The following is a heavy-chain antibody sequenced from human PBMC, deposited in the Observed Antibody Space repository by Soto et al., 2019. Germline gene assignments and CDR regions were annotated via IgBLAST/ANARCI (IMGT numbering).Heavy chain of an antibody. CDR3: ARVWGALDF. V-gene: IGHV3-30-3*01. D-gene: IGHD7-27*01. Sequence: GGSLRLSCAASGFTFSSYAMHWVRQAPGKGLEWVAVISYDGSNKYYADSVKGRFTISRDNSKNTLYLQMNSLRAEDTDEYYCARVWGALDFWGQGTMVTVSS. CDR1: GFTFSSYA. CDR2: ISYDGSNK. J-gene: IGHJ4*03.